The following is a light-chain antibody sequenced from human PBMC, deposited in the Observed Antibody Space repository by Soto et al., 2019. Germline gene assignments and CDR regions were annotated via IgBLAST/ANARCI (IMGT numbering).Light chain of an antibody. V-gene: IGLV2-14*01. Sequence: QSVLTQPASVSGSPGQSITISCTGTSGDVGGYDYVSWYLLHPGKAPKLMVFEVNNRPSGVSYRFSGSKSGNTASLTISGLQADDGADYFCSSYSISTADLFGTGTKVTVL. CDR1: SGDVGGYDY. CDR3: SSYSISTADL. J-gene: IGLJ1*01. CDR2: EVN.